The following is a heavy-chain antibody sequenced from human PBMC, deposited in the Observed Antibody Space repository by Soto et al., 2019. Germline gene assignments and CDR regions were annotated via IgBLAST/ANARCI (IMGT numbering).Heavy chain of an antibody. D-gene: IGHD2-2*01. CDR2: INPSGGST. CDR1: GYTFTSYY. V-gene: IGHV1-46*03. CDR3: ARVPAEGYCSSTSCYEGVYNWFDP. J-gene: IGHJ5*02. Sequence: ASVKVSCKASGYTFTSYYMHWVRQAPGQGLEWMGIINPSGGSTSYAQKFQGRVTMTRDTSTSTVYMELSSLRSEDTAVYYCARVPAEGYCSSTSCYEGVYNWFDPWGQGTLVTVSS.